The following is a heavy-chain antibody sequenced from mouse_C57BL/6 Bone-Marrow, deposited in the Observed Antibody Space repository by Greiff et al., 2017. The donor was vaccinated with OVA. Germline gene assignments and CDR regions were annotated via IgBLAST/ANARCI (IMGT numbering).Heavy chain of an antibody. Sequence: QVQLQQPGAELVRPGTSVKLSCKASGYTFTSYWMHWVKQRPGQGLEWIGVIDPSDSYTNYNQKFKGKATLTVDTSSSTAYMQLSSLTSEDSAVYYCARSPMITKKAWFAYWGQGTLVTVSA. CDR3: ARSPMITKKAWFAY. CDR1: GYTFTSYW. D-gene: IGHD2-4*01. V-gene: IGHV1-59*01. CDR2: IDPSDSYT. J-gene: IGHJ3*01.